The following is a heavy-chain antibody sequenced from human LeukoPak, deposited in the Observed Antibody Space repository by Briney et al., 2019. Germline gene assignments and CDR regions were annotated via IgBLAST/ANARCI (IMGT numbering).Heavy chain of an antibody. CDR2: IIPIFGTA. D-gene: IGHD5-12*01. CDR1: GGTFSSYA. CDR3: ATTTGYSGYDYYYYYYMDV. V-gene: IGHV1-69*01. J-gene: IGHJ6*03. Sequence: SVKVSCKASGGTFSSYAISWVRQAPGQGLEWMGGIIPIFGTANYAQKFQGRVTITADESTSTAYMELSSLRSEDTAVYYCATTTGYSGYDYYYYYYMDVWGKGTTVTISS.